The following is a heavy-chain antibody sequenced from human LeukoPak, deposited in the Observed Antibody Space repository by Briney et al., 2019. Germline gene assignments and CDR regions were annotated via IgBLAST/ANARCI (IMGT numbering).Heavy chain of an antibody. J-gene: IGHJ6*03. CDR1: GGSISSGSYY. Sequence: PSQTLSLTCTVSGGSISSGSYYWSWIRQPAGKGLEWIGRIYTSGSTNYNPSLKSRVTISVDTSKNQFSLKLSSVTAADTAVYYCARTYSYGFYYYYSMDVWGKGTTVTVSS. CDR3: ARTYSYGFYYYYSMDV. V-gene: IGHV4-61*02. D-gene: IGHD5-18*01. CDR2: IYTSGST.